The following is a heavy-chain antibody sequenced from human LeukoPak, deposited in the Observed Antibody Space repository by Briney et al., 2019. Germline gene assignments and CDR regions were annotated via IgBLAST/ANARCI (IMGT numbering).Heavy chain of an antibody. V-gene: IGHV3-49*04. CDR2: IRTKAYGGTT. J-gene: IGHJ4*02. Sequence: PGRSLRLSCTASGFTSGFTFGDYAMSWVRQAPGKGLEWVGFIRTKAYGGTTEYAASVKGRFTISRDGSKSIAYLQMNSLKTEDTAAYYCTRTYYDSSGYLFDYWGQGTLVTVSS. CDR1: GFTSGFTFGDYA. CDR3: TRTYYDSSGYLFDY. D-gene: IGHD3-22*01.